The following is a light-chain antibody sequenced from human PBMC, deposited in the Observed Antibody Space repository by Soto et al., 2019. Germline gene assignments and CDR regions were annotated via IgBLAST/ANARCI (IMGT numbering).Light chain of an antibody. CDR2: GAS. V-gene: IGKV3-20*01. J-gene: IGKJ3*01. Sequence: EIVLTQSPGTLSFSPGERATLSCRASQRVRRNYLAWYQQKRGQPPRLLIYGASSRATGIPDRFSGSGSGTDFTLTISRLEPEDFAAYYCQQYGSSPFTFGPGTKVDFK. CDR3: QQYGSSPFT. CDR1: QRVRRNY.